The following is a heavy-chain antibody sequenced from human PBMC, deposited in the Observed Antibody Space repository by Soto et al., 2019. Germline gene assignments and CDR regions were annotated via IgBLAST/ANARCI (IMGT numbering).Heavy chain of an antibody. Sequence: QAQLVESGGGVVQPGESRRLSCVASGFTFRWFGVLWVRQAPGKGLEWVAAVSYDGTTKSYSDDVKGRFTISRDNSRNTVYLQLDNLRREDTAMYYCAKDDREAVAGAVHFYGMDVWGQGTSVTVSS. V-gene: IGHV3-30*18. D-gene: IGHD6-19*01. CDR1: GFTFRWFG. J-gene: IGHJ6*02. CDR3: AKDDREAVAGAVHFYGMDV. CDR2: VSYDGTTK.